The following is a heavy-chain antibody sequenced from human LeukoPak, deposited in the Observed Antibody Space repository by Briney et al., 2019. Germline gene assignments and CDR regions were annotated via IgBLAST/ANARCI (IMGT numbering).Heavy chain of an antibody. CDR1: GFTFSSYS. V-gene: IGHV3-30*04. J-gene: IGHJ4*02. CDR3: ARDAYYYGSGSYLGTFDY. D-gene: IGHD3-10*01. CDR2: ISYDGSNK. Sequence: GGSLRLSCAASGFTFSSYSMHWVRQAPGKGLEWVAVISYDGSNKYYADSVKGRFIISRDNSKNTLYLQMNSLRAEDTAVYYCARDAYYYGSGSYLGTFDYWGQGTLVTVSS.